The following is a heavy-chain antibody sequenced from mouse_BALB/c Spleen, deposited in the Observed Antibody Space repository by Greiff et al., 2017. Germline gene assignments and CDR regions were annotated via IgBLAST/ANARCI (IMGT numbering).Heavy chain of an antibody. Sequence: EVKLVESGGGLVKPGGSLKLSCAASGFTFSSYAMSWVRQSPEKRLEWVAEISSGGSYTYYPDTVTGRFTISRDNAKNTLYLEMSSLRSEDTAMYYCVGRGNYGFAYWGQGTLVTVSA. J-gene: IGHJ3*01. CDR1: GFTFSSYA. D-gene: IGHD2-1*01. V-gene: IGHV5-9-4*01. CDR2: ISSGGSYT. CDR3: VGRGNYGFAY.